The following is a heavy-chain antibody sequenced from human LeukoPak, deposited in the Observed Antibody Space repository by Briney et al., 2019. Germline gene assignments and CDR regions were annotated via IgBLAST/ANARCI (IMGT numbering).Heavy chain of an antibody. D-gene: IGHD6-19*01. CDR1: GYTFTIYG. CDR3: ARAPPYSSGWYNWFDP. Sequence: ASVTVSFKASGYTFTIYGISWVRQPPGQGLGRMGWISVYNGNTNYSQKLQGRVTMTTDTSTRTAYMELRSLRSDDTAVYYCARAPPYSSGWYNWFDPWGQGTLVTVSS. J-gene: IGHJ5*02. V-gene: IGHV1-18*01. CDR2: ISVYNGNT.